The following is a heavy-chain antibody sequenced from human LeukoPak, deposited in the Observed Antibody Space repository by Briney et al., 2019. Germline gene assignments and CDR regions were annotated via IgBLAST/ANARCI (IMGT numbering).Heavy chain of an antibody. CDR2: ISYDGSNK. CDR1: GFTFSSYA. D-gene: IGHD6-19*01. J-gene: IGHJ4*02. CDR3: ARPLSIAVAVTPGY. V-gene: IGHV3-30-3*01. Sequence: QAGGSLRLSCAASGFTFSSYAMHWVRQAPGKGLEWVAVISYDGSNKYYADSVKGRFTISRDNSKNTLYLQMNSLRAEDTAVYYCARPLSIAVAVTPGYWGQGTLVTVSS.